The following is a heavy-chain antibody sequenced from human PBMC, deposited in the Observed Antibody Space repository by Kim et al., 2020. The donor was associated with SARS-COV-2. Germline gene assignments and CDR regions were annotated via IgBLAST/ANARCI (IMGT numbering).Heavy chain of an antibody. V-gene: IGHV1-24*01. CDR3: ATEPKYYYDSRGVVFDI. CDR1: GYTFSDLS. D-gene: IGHD3-22*01. J-gene: IGHJ3*02. Sequence: ASVKVSCKVSGYTFSDLSMHWVRQAPGKGLEWMGGFDPEDDERNYAQRFQGRVTMTEDTFIDTAYMELSSLTSEDTAVYYCATEPKYYYDSRGVVFDIWGQGTLVTVSS. CDR2: FDPEDDER.